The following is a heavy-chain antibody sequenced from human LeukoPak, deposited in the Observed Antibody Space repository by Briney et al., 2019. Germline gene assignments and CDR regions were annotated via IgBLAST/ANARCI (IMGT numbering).Heavy chain of an antibody. CDR1: GFSFSSYA. V-gene: IGHV3-23*01. Sequence: GGSLRLSCATSGFSFSSYALNWVRHAPGQGLEWVSAFSGSGGTTYYADSVKGRFTISRDTSKNIVYLQLDSLRAEDTAIYYCARFRWGDYYYYGVDVWGQGTTVTVSS. D-gene: IGHD3-16*01. J-gene: IGHJ6*02. CDR3: ARFRWGDYYYYGVDV. CDR2: FSGSGGTT.